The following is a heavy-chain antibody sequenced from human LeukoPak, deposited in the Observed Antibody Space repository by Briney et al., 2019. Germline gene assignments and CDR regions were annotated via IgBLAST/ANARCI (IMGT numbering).Heavy chain of an antibody. J-gene: IGHJ6*02. CDR3: AKDLARGYSYGYYYYYGMDV. Sequence: GRSLRLSCAASGFTFSSYGMHWVRQAPGKGLEWVAVISYDGSNKYYADSVKGRFTISRDNSKNTLYLQMNSLRAEDTAVYYCAKDLARGYSYGYYYYYGMDVWGQGTTVTVPS. CDR2: ISYDGSNK. CDR1: GFTFSSYG. D-gene: IGHD5-18*01. V-gene: IGHV3-30*18.